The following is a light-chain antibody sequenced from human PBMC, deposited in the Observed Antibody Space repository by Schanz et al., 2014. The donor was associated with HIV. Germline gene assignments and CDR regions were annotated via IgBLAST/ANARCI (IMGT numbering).Light chain of an antibody. V-gene: IGLV2-14*02. Sequence: QSALTQPASVSGSPGQSITISCTGTSSDVGSYNLVSWYQQHPGKAPKLMIYDVSHRPLGVSNRFSGSKSGNTASLTISGLQAEDEADYYCISYTRDTVLFGGGTKLTVL. CDR3: ISYTRDTVL. CDR1: SSDVGSYNL. CDR2: DVS. J-gene: IGLJ2*01.